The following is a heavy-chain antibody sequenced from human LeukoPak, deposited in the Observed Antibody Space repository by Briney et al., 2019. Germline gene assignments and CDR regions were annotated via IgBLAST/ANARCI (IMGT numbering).Heavy chain of an antibody. CDR1: GFTFDDYG. CDR3: AKDPYRVIVATGNYLDP. Sequence: GGSLRLSCAASGFTFDDYGMHWVRQVPGKGLEWVAVISNDGSNIQYGDSAKGRFTISRDNSKNTVFLHMNSLRSEDTAVYYCAKDPYRVIVATGNYLDPWGQGTLVTVSS. D-gene: IGHD2-21*01. J-gene: IGHJ5*02. CDR2: ISNDGSNI. V-gene: IGHV3-30*18.